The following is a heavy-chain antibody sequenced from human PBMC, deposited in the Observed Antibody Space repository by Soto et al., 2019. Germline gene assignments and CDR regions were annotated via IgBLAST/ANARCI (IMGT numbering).Heavy chain of an antibody. V-gene: IGHV3-30-3*01. CDR1: GFTFSSYA. Sequence: QVQLVESGGGVVQPGRSLRLSCAASGFTFSSYAMHWVRQAPGKGLEWVAVISYDGSNKYYADSVKGRFTISRDNSKNTLYLQMNSLRAEDTAVYYCARVPGYAVAAHFDYWGQGTLVTVSS. J-gene: IGHJ4*02. CDR2: ISYDGSNK. D-gene: IGHD6-19*01. CDR3: ARVPGYAVAAHFDY.